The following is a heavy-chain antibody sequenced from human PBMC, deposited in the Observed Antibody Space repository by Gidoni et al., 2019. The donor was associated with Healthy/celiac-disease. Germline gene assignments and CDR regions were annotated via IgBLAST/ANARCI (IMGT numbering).Heavy chain of an antibody. J-gene: IGHJ6*02. CDR1: GYTYTSYG. CDR2: ISAYNGNT. V-gene: IGHV1-18*01. CDR3: PGDSIAAAGKEYYYYYYGMDV. D-gene: IGHD6-13*01. Sequence: QAQPVQSGAEAKKLGASAKVSCKASGYTYTSYGISWVRQATGQGLEWMGWISAYNGNTNYAQKLQGRVTMTTDTSTSTAYMELRSLRSDDTAVYYCPGDSIAAAGKEYYYYYYGMDVWGQGTTVTVSS.